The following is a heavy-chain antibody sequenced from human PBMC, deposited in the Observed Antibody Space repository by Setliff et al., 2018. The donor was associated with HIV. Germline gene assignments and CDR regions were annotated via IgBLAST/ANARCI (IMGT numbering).Heavy chain of an antibody. CDR3: VRDLTTIVTRKVFDI. V-gene: IGHV3-21*05. Sequence: GGSLRLSCAASGFTFKNYDMNWVRQAPGGGLEWVSFISVSGFYIHYADSVKGRLTISRENSKNTLYVQMNSLRADDTAIYYCVRDLTTIVTRKVFDIWGQGTMVTVSS. CDR1: GFTFKNYD. J-gene: IGHJ3*02. D-gene: IGHD4-4*01. CDR2: ISVSGFYI.